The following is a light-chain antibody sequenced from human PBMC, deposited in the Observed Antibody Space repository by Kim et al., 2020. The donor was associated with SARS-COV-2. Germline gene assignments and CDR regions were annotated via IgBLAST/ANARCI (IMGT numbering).Light chain of an antibody. CDR2: EVT. V-gene: IGLV2-8*01. Sequence: QSALTHPPSASGSPGQSVIVSCTGTSSDVGAYNYVSWYQQHPGKAPKLMIYEVTKRPSGVPDRFSGSKSGNTASLTVSGLQAEDEADYYCSSFAGTNNIFGTGTKVTVL. CDR1: SSDVGAYNY. J-gene: IGLJ1*01. CDR3: SSFAGTNNI.